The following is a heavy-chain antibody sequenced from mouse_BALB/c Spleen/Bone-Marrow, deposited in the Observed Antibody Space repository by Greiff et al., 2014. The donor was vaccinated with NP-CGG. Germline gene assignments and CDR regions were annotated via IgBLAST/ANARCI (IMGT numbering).Heavy chain of an antibody. CDR2: IYSGSGST. V-gene: IGHV1-77*01. CDR3: ARSPTGTYWYFDV. D-gene: IGHD4-1*02. CDR1: GYTFTDYV. J-gene: IGHJ1*01. Sequence: QVQLKHSGPELVEPGASVKMSCQASGYTFTDYVLSWVKQRTGQGLEWIGEIYSGSGSTYYNEKFKGKATLTADKSSNTAYMQLSSLTSEDSAVYFCARSPTGTYWYFDVWGAGTTVTVSS.